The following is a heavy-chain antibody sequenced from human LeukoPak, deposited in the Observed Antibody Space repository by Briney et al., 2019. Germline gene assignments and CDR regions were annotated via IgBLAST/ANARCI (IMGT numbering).Heavy chain of an antibody. CDR2: IYYSGST. V-gene: IGHV4-30-4*01. CDR1: GGSISSGDYY. D-gene: IGHD2-2*01. CDR3: ARVVVTAFGYFDL. Sequence: PSETLSLTCTVSGGSISSGDYYWNWIRQPPGKGLEWIGYIYYSGSTYYNPSLKSRVTISVDTSKNQFSLKLSSVTAADTAVYYCARVVVTAFGYFDLWGRGTLVTVSS. J-gene: IGHJ2*01.